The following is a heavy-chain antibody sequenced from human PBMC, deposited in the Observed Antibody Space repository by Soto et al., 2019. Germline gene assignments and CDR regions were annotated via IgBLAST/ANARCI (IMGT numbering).Heavy chain of an antibody. J-gene: IGHJ4*02. CDR1: GCTFSSYA. CDR2: IIPIFGTA. Sequence: ASVKVSCKASGCTFSSYAISWVRQAPGQGLEWMGGIIPIFGTANYAQKFQGRVTITADKSTSTAYMELSSLRSEDTAVYYCAKERRRADIAVAGTDRFDYWGQGTLVTVSS. D-gene: IGHD6-19*01. V-gene: IGHV1-69*06. CDR3: AKERRRADIAVAGTDRFDY.